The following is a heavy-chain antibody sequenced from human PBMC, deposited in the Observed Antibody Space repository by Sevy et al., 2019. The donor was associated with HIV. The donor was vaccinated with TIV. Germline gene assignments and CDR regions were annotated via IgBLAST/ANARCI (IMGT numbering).Heavy chain of an antibody. D-gene: IGHD1-7*01. Sequence: SETLSLTCTVSGGSISSSSYYWGWIRQPPGKGLEWIGSIYYSGSTYYNPSLKSRVTISVDTSKNQFSLKLGSVTAADTAVYYCARELIGTTHYYYYVDVWGKGTTVTVSS. J-gene: IGHJ6*03. CDR3: ARELIGTTHYYYYVDV. CDR2: IYYSGST. CDR1: GGSISSSSYY. V-gene: IGHV4-39*01.